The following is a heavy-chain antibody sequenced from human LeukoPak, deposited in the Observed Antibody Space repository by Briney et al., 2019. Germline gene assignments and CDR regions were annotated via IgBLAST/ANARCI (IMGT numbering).Heavy chain of an antibody. V-gene: IGHV4-59*01. CDR3: ARDRYSSSSGGWFDP. J-gene: IGHJ5*02. Sequence: SETLSLTCTVSGGSISSYYWSWIRQPLGKGLEWIGYIYYSGSTNYNPSLKSRVTISVDTSKNQFSLKLSSVTAADTAVYYCARDRYSSSSGGWFDPWGQGTLVTVSS. D-gene: IGHD6-6*01. CDR1: GGSISSYY. CDR2: IYYSGST.